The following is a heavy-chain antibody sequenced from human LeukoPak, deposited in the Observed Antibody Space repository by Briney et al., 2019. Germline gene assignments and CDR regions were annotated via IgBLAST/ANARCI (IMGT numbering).Heavy chain of an antibody. Sequence: PGGSLRLSCAASGFTLSSYAMSWVRQAPGKGLEWVSAISGSGGSTYYADSVKGRFTISRDNSKNTLYLQMNSLRAEDTAVYYCAKDLVGYSYGYPYFDYWGQGTLVTVSS. CDR2: ISGSGGST. J-gene: IGHJ4*02. CDR3: AKDLVGYSYGYPYFDY. V-gene: IGHV3-23*01. D-gene: IGHD5-18*01. CDR1: GFTLSSYA.